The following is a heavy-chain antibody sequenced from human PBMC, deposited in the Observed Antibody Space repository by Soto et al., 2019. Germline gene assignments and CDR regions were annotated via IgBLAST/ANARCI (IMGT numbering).Heavy chain of an antibody. Sequence: WASVKVSCKASGYTFTDYYIQWVRQAPGQGREWMGWINPNSGATNYAQKFQGRVTTTRDTAISTAYMEQSRMRSDHTAVYYCARDLVPAAISFYGMDVWGQGTTVTVS. D-gene: IGHD2-2*01. J-gene: IGHJ6*02. V-gene: IGHV1-2*02. CDR2: INPNSGAT. CDR3: ARDLVPAAISFYGMDV. CDR1: GYTFTDYY.